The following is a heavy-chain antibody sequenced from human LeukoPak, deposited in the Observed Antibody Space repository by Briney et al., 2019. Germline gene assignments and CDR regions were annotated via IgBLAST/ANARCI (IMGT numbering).Heavy chain of an antibody. J-gene: IGHJ6*02. V-gene: IGHV3-30*18. D-gene: IGHD3-3*01. CDR3: AKERTYYDFWSGTSLYGMDA. CDR1: GFTFSSYG. Sequence: PGGSLRLSCAASGFTFSSYGMHWVRQAPGKGLEWVAVISYDGSNKYYADSVKGRFTISRDNSKNTLYLQMNSLRAEDTAVYYCAKERTYYDFWSGTSLYGMDAWGQGTTVTVSS. CDR2: ISYDGSNK.